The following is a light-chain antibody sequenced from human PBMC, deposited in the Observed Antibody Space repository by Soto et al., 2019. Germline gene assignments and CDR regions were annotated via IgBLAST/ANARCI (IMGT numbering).Light chain of an antibody. CDR1: SSDVGCYNY. CDR3: SPSAASNNIYVV. J-gene: IGLJ3*02. V-gene: IGLV2-8*01. Sequence: QSALTQPPSASGSPGQSVTISCTGTSSDVGCYNYVSWYQQYPGRAPKLMIYEVTKRPSGVPDRFSGSKSGNTASLTVSGLQAEDEADYCCSPSAASNNIYVVFGGGTKLAVL. CDR2: EVT.